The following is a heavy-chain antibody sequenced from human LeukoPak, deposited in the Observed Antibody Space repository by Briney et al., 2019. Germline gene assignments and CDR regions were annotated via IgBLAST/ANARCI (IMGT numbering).Heavy chain of an antibody. D-gene: IGHD3-22*01. Sequence: PSETLSLTCAVYGASFSGYYWSWIRQPPGKGLEWIGEINHSGSTNYNPSLKSRVTISVDTSKNQFSLKLSSVTAADTAVYYCARGTGYPLIGWGQGTLVAVSS. J-gene: IGHJ4*02. V-gene: IGHV4-34*01. CDR2: INHSGST. CDR1: GASFSGYY. CDR3: ARGTGYPLIG.